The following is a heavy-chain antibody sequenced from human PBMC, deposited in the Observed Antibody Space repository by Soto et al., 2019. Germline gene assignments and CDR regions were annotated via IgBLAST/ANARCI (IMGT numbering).Heavy chain of an antibody. CDR2: IKQDGSET. CDR3: ACPSPYSTFGY. J-gene: IGHJ4*02. D-gene: IGHD4-4*01. CDR1: GFTFRNYW. Sequence: GGSLRLSCTASGFTFRNYWMNWVRQAPGKGLEWVANIKQDGSETYYVDSVKGRFTISRDNAKNALHLQMNSLRVEDTAAYYCACPSPYSTFGYWGQGTLVTVSS. V-gene: IGHV3-7*01.